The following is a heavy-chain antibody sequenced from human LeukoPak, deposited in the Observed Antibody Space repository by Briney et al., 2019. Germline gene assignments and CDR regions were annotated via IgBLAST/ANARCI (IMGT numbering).Heavy chain of an antibody. D-gene: IGHD2-15*01. CDR3: AHGSAQYYEY. J-gene: IGHJ1*01. CDR1: GLTLSNVW. Sequence: GGSLRLSCAVSGLTLSNVWMNWVRQAPGKGLEWVGRIRSQTAGGTTDFAAPVKGRFSISRDDSKNSLYLQMNSLTSEDTAAYYCAHGSAQYYEYWGQGTLVTVSS. CDR2: IRSQTAGGTT. V-gene: IGHV3-15*07.